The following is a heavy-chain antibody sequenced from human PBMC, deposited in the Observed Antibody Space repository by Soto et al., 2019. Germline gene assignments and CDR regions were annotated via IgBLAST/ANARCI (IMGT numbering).Heavy chain of an antibody. CDR2: IYHSGGT. Sequence: QLQLQESGSGLLKPSQTLSLTCAVSGGSINSGGDSWSWIRQPPGKGLEWIGYIYHSGGTYYNPSLKSRVIISIDRSKNQFSLKLTSVTAGDTAVYCCARTAAGGWFDPWGQGTLVTVSS. J-gene: IGHJ5*02. CDR3: ARTAAGGWFDP. V-gene: IGHV4-30-2*01. D-gene: IGHD3-10*01. CDR1: GGSINSGGDS.